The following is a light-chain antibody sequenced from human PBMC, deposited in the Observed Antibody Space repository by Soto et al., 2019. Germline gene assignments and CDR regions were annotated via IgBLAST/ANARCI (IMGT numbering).Light chain of an antibody. V-gene: IGKV4-1*01. J-gene: IGKJ3*01. CDR3: QQYGSSLFT. CDR1: QSILLTANHKNC. CDR2: WAS. Sequence: DIVMTQSPDSLPVSLGERATINCKSSQSILLTANHKNCLAWFQQKPGHPPKLLIYWASIRESGVPDRFSGGGSGTDFTLTITRLEPEDFAVYYCQQYGSSLFTFGPGTKVDI.